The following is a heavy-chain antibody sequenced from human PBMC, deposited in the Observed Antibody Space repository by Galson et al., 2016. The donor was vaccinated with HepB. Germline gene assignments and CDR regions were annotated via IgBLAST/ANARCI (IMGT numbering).Heavy chain of an antibody. J-gene: IGHJ4*02. CDR3: ATSGGGYHFYYDY. Sequence: SLRLSCAASGFTFNDHSLNWVRQAPGKGLEWVSSISTRSTFIYYSDSVRGRFTISRDNAKSSLYLHMSSLRAEDTAVYYCATSGGGYHFYYDYWGQGTLVTVSS. D-gene: IGHD2-21*02. CDR2: ISTRSTFI. CDR1: GFTFNDHS. V-gene: IGHV3-21*01.